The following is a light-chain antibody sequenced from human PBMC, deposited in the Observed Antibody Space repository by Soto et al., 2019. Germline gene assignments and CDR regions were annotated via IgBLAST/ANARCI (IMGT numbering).Light chain of an antibody. CDR2: DAS. J-gene: IGKJ1*01. V-gene: IGKV3-11*01. Sequence: EIVLTQSPATLSLSPGERATLSCRASQSVSSYLAWYQQKPGQAPRLLIYDASNRATGIPARFSGSGAGTDVTLTISSLEPEDFAVYYCQQRSNWPTFVQGTKVEIK. CDR1: QSVSSY. CDR3: QQRSNWPT.